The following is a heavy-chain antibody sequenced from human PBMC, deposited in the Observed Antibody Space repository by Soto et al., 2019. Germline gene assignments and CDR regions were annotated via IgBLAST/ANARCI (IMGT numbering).Heavy chain of an antibody. CDR1: GFTFSSYW. CDR2: IKQDGSEK. CDR3: ARVPYGDYVDY. D-gene: IGHD4-17*01. Sequence: EVQLVESGGGLVQPGGSLRLSCAASGFTFSSYWMSWVRQAPGKGLEWVANIKQDGSEKYYVDSVKGRFTISRDNAKNSLYLQMNSLRAEDTAVYCCARVPYGDYVDYWGQGTLVTVSS. J-gene: IGHJ4*02. V-gene: IGHV3-7*01.